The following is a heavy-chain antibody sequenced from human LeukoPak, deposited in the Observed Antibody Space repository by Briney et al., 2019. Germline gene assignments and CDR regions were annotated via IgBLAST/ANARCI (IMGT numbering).Heavy chain of an antibody. D-gene: IGHD3-10*01. J-gene: IGHJ4*02. CDR3: ARDMYYYGSGSSPFDY. CDR2: INHSGST. Sequence: SETLSLTCAVYGGSFSGYYWSWIRQPPGKGLEWIGEINHSGSTNSNPSLKSRVTISVDTSKNQFSLKLISVTAADTAVYYCARDMYYYGSGSSPFDYWGQGTLVTVSS. V-gene: IGHV4-34*01. CDR1: GGSFSGYY.